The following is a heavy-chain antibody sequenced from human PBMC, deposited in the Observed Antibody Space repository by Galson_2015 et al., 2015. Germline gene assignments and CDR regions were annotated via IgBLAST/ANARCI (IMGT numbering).Heavy chain of an antibody. D-gene: IGHD6-13*01. J-gene: IGHJ4*02. Sequence: SLRLSCAASEFTFSSYAMNWVRQAPGKGLEWVSAISGSGGSTYYADSVKGRFTISRDNSKNTLYMQMNSLRAEDTAVYYCAKVSKIKYSSSWTFDYWGQGTLVTVSS. V-gene: IGHV3-23*01. CDR1: EFTFSSYA. CDR3: AKVSKIKYSSSWTFDY. CDR2: ISGSGGST.